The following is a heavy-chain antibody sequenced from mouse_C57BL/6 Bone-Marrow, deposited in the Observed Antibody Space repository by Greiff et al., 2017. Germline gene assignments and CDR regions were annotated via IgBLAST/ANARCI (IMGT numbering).Heavy chain of an antibody. CDR3: ARYRSWYFDV. V-gene: IGHV2-9-1*01. CDR1: GFSLTSYA. CDR2: IWTGGGT. J-gene: IGHJ1*03. Sequence: QVQLKESGPGLVAPSQSLSITCTVSGFSLTSYAISWVSQPPGKGLEWLGVIWTGGGTNYNSALTSILSISKDNSKSQVFLKMNSLQTEATASYYCARYRSWYFDVWRTGTTVTVSS.